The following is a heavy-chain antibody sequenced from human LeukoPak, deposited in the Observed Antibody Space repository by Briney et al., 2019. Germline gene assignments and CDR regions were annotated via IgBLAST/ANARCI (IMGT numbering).Heavy chain of an antibody. CDR3: ARGPAELGAYYYYMDV. Sequence: KPGGSLRLSCAASGFTFSSYSMNWVRQAPGKGLEWVSSISSSCSYIYYADSVKGRFTISRDNAKSSLYLQMNSLRAEDTAVYYCARGPAELGAYYYYMDVWGKGTTVTVSS. V-gene: IGHV3-21*01. D-gene: IGHD7-27*01. CDR2: ISSSCSYI. J-gene: IGHJ6*03. CDR1: GFTFSSYS.